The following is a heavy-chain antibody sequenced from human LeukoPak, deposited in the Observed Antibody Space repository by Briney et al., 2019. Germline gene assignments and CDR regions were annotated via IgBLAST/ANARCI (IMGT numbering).Heavy chain of an antibody. CDR1: GGTFSSYA. V-gene: IGHV1-18*01. CDR3: ARDSRVTMVRGPPLLEAFDI. Sequence: GASVKVSCKASGGTFSSYAISWVRQAPGQGLEWMGWISAYNGNTNYAQKLQGRVTMTTDTSTSTAYMELRSLRSDDTAVYYCARDSRVTMVRGPPLLEAFDIWGQGTMVTVSS. CDR2: ISAYNGNT. J-gene: IGHJ3*02. D-gene: IGHD3-10*01.